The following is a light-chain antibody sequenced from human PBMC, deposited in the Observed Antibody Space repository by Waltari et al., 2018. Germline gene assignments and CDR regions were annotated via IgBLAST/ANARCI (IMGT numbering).Light chain of an antibody. Sequence: QSALTQPASVSGSPGPSITISCPGPSSDIGGYNLVSWYQQHPGKAPKVIIYDVSDRSPGVSVRFSGSKSGNTASLTISGLQAEDEADYYCNSYTSSDTYVFGIGTKVTVL. CDR3: NSYTSSDTYV. J-gene: IGLJ1*01. CDR2: DVS. V-gene: IGLV2-14*03. CDR1: SSDIGGYNL.